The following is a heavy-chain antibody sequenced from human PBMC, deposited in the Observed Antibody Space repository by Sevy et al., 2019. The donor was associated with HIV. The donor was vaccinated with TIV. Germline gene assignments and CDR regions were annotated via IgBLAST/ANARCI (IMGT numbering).Heavy chain of an antibody. CDR3: ARPRANYVDNYFFYAMDV. Sequence: GGSLRLSCAASGFAFTNYYAMHWVRQAPGKGLEWVALISFDESDKYYADSVKGRFTSSRDNFKNSLYLQMNSLTTEDTAVYDGARPRANYVDNYFFYAMDVWGQGTTVTVSS. D-gene: IGHD4-17*01. J-gene: IGHJ6*02. V-gene: IGHV3-30-3*01. CDR1: GFAFTNYYA. CDR2: ISFDESDK.